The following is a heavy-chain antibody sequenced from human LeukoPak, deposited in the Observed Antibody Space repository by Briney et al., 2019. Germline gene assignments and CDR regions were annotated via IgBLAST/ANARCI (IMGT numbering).Heavy chain of an antibody. D-gene: IGHD6-13*01. J-gene: IGHJ5*02. V-gene: IGHV3-30*18. Sequence: GGSLRLSCAASGFTFSSYGMHWVRQAPGKGLEWVAVISYDGSNKYYADSVKGRFTISRDNSKNTLYLQMNSLRAEDTAIYYCAKENWYLYNNNWYKTWFDPWGQGTLVTVSS. CDR1: GFTFSSYG. CDR2: ISYDGSNK. CDR3: AKENWYLYNNNWYKTWFDP.